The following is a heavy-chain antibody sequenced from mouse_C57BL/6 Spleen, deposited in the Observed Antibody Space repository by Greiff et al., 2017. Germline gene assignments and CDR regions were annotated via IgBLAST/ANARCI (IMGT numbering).Heavy chain of an antibody. V-gene: IGHV1-50*01. J-gene: IGHJ2*01. CDR1: GYTFTSYW. Sequence: QVQLQQPGAELVKPGASVKLSCKASGYTFTSYWMQWVKQRPGQGLEWIGEIDPSDSYTNYNQKFQGKATLTVDTSSSTAYMQLSSLTSEDSAVYYCARSGDYGYDGAFDYWGQGTTLTVSS. CDR3: ARSGDYGYDGAFDY. D-gene: IGHD2-2*01. CDR2: IDPSDSYT.